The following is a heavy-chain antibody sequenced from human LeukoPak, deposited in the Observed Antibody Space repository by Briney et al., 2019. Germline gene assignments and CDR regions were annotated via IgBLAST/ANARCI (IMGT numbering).Heavy chain of an antibody. Sequence: PSETLSLTCAVYGVSFSGYYWSWLRQPPGKGLEWVGEINHSGSTNYNPSLKSRVTISVDTSKNQFSRKLSSVTAADTAVYYCARGRSYYDILTGYYQPPPRFDYWGQGTLVTVSS. D-gene: IGHD3-9*01. J-gene: IGHJ4*02. CDR2: INHSGST. V-gene: IGHV4-34*01. CDR3: ARGRSYYDILTGYYQPPPRFDY. CDR1: GVSFSGYY.